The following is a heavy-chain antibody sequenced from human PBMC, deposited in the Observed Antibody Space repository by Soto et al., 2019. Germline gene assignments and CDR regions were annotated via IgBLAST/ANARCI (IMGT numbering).Heavy chain of an antibody. D-gene: IGHD4-17*01. CDR1: GGTFSNYA. CDR3: ARGDYNDYAGLFNYYFAMDV. V-gene: IGHV1-69*06. CDR2: IIPMFGAA. Sequence: QVQLVQSGAEVQKPGSSVKVSCKAPGGTFSNYAMNWVRQAPGQGLEWMGGIIPMFGAANYAQKFQGRVTITAKKSTSTAYMELTSLRSEDTAVYYCARGDYNDYAGLFNYYFAMDVWGQGTTVTVSS. J-gene: IGHJ6*02.